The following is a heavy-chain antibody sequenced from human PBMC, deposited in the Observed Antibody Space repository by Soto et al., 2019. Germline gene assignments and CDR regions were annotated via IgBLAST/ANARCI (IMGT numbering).Heavy chain of an antibody. J-gene: IGHJ3*02. Sequence: RGESLKISCKGSGYSFTSYWIGRVRQMPGKGLEWMGIIYPGDSDTRYCPSFQGQVTISADKSISTAYLQWSSLEASDTAMYYCARLQYSSPDAFDIWGQGTMVTVSS. CDR3: ARLQYSSPDAFDI. CDR2: IYPGDSDT. CDR1: GYSFTSYW. V-gene: IGHV5-51*01. D-gene: IGHD6-13*01.